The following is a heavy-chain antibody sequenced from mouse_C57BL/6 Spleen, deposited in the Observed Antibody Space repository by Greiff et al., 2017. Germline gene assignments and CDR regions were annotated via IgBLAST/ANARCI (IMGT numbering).Heavy chain of an antibody. CDR2: IYPGDGDT. CDR1: GYAFSSSW. CDR3: ARRSSYGYFDV. Sequence: VMLVESGPELVKPGASVKISCKASGYAFSSSWMNWVKQRPGKGLEWIGRIYPGDGDTNYNGKFKGKATLTADKSSSTAYMQLSSLTSEDSAVYFCARRSSYGYFDVWGTGTTVTVSS. D-gene: IGHD1-1*01. J-gene: IGHJ1*03. V-gene: IGHV1-82*01.